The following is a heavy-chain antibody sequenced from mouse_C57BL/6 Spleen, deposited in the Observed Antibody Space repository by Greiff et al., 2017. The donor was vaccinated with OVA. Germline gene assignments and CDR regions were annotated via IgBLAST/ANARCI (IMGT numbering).Heavy chain of an antibody. Sequence: QVTLKESGPGILQSSQTLSLTCSFSGFSLSTSGMGVSWIRQPSGKGLEWLAHIYWDDDKRYNPSLKSRLTISKDTSRNQVFLKITSVDTADTATYYCARRDYGYDDYYAMDYWGQGTSVTVSS. CDR1: GFSLSTSGMG. D-gene: IGHD2-2*01. V-gene: IGHV8-12*01. CDR3: ARRDYGYDDYYAMDY. J-gene: IGHJ4*01. CDR2: IYWDDDK.